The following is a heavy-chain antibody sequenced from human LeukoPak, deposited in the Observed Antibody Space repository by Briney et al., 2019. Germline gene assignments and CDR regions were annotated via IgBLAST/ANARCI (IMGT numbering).Heavy chain of an antibody. Sequence: ASVKISSKASGGTFSSYTISWVRQAPGQGLEWMGRIIPILGIANYAQKFQGRVTITADKSTSTAYMELSSLRSEDTTVYYCARDHGSGWYYYYGMDVWGQGTTVTVSS. V-gene: IGHV1-69*04. D-gene: IGHD6-19*01. CDR3: ARDHGSGWYYYYGMDV. CDR1: GGTFSSYT. CDR2: IIPILGIA. J-gene: IGHJ6*02.